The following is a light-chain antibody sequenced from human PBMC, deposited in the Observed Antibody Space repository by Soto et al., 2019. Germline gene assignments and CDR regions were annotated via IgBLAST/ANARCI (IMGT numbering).Light chain of an antibody. CDR3: QTWGTGIHYV. CDR2: LNSDGSH. J-gene: IGLJ1*01. V-gene: IGLV4-69*01. CDR1: SGHSSYA. Sequence: QLVLTQSPFASASLGASVKLTCTLSSGHSSYAIAWHQQQPEKGPRYLMKLNSDGSHSKGDGIPDRFSGSSSGAERYLTISSLQSEDEADYYCQTWGTGIHYVFGTGTKVTVL.